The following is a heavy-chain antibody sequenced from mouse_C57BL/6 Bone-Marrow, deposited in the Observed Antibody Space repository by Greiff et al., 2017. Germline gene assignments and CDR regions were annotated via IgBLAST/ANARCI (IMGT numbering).Heavy chain of an antibody. CDR3: ARAPYYYGRNFYYAMDY. J-gene: IGHJ4*01. V-gene: IGHV1-81*01. Sequence: QVQLQQSGAELARPGASVKLSCKASGYTFTSYGISWVKQRTGQGLEWIGEIFPRSGNTYYNEKFKGKATFTADKSSSTAYMELRSLTSEDSAVYFCARAPYYYGRNFYYAMDYWGQGTSVTVSS. CDR2: IFPRSGNT. CDR1: GYTFTSYG. D-gene: IGHD1-1*01.